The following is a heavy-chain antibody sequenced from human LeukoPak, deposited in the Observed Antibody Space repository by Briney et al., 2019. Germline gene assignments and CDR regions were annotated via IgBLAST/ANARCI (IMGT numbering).Heavy chain of an antibody. CDR3: AKDLEKWFGELLLPYYYYGMDV. D-gene: IGHD3-10*01. V-gene: IGHV4-39*02. Sequence: SETLSLTCTVSGGSISSSSYYWGWIRQPPGKGLEWIGSIYCSGSTYYNPSLKSRVTISVDTSKNQFSLKLSSVTAADTAVYYCAKDLEKWFGELLLPYYYYGMDVWGQGTTVTVSS. CDR1: GGSISSSSYY. CDR2: IYCSGST. J-gene: IGHJ6*02.